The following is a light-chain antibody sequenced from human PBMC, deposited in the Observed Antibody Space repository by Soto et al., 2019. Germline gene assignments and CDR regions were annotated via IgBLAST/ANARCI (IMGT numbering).Light chain of an antibody. Sequence: EIVLTQSPGTLSLSPGERATLSCRASQSVSSSYLAWYQQKPGQAPRLLIYGASSRATGIPDRFSGSGSGTYLTLTISRLEPEDFAVYYCQQYGSSLFTCGPGTKVDIK. V-gene: IGKV3-20*01. J-gene: IGKJ3*01. CDR1: QSVSSSY. CDR2: GAS. CDR3: QQYGSSLFT.